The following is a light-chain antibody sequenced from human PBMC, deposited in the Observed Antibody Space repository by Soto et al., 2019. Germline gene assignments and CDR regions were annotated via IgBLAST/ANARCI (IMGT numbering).Light chain of an antibody. CDR2: AAS. V-gene: IGKV1-5*01. J-gene: IGKJ1*01. Sequence: DIQMTQSPSSLSASVGDRVTITCRASQSISSYLNWYQQKPGKAHKLLIYAASSLESGVPSRFSGSGSGTEFTLTISSLQPDDFATYYCQQYNSYSWTVGQGNKVDI. CDR1: QSISSY. CDR3: QQYNSYSWT.